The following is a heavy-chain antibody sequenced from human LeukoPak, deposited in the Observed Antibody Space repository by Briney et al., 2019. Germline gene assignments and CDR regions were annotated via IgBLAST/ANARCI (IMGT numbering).Heavy chain of an antibody. CDR1: GGSFSGYY. J-gene: IGHJ4*02. CDR3: ARGWDIVVVPAAIGDPFDY. Sequence: SETLSLTCAVYGGSFSGYYWSWIRQPPGKGLEWIGEINHSGSTNYNPSLKSRVTISVDTSKNPFSLKLSSVTAADTAVYYCARGWDIVVVPAAIGDPFDYWGQGTLVTVSS. D-gene: IGHD2-2*01. CDR2: INHSGST. V-gene: IGHV4-34*01.